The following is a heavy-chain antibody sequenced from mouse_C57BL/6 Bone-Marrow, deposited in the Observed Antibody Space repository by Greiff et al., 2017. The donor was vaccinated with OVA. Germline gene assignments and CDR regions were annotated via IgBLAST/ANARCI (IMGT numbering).Heavy chain of an antibody. Sequence: SGTVLARPGASVKMSCKTSGYTFTSYWMHWVKQRPGQGLEWIGAIYPGNSDTSYNQKFKGKAKLTAVTSASTAYMELSSLTNEDSAVYYCTIDYDYSYYFDYWGQGTTLTVSA. CDR2: IYPGNSDT. CDR1: GYTFTSYW. D-gene: IGHD2-4*01. V-gene: IGHV1-5*01. CDR3: TIDYDYSYYFDY. J-gene: IGHJ2*01.